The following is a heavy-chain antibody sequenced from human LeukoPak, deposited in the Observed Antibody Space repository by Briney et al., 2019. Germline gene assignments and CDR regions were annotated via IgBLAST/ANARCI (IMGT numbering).Heavy chain of an antibody. J-gene: IGHJ3*02. Sequence: GGSLRLSCAASGFTFSCYEMNWVRQAPGKGLEWVSYISSSGSTIYYADSVKGRFTISRDNAKNSLYLQMNSLRAEDTAVYYCAGALLVRGVSDAFDIWGQGTMVTVSS. CDR1: GFTFSCYE. CDR3: AGALLVRGVSDAFDI. V-gene: IGHV3-48*03. D-gene: IGHD3-10*01. CDR2: ISSSGSTI.